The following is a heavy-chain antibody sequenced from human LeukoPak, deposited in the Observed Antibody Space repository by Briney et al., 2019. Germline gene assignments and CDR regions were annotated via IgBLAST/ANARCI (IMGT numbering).Heavy chain of an antibody. CDR1: GYTFTGYY. V-gene: IGHV1-2*02. D-gene: IGHD5-24*01. J-gene: IGHJ1*01. Sequence: ASVKVSCKASGYTFTGYYMHWVRQAPGQGLEWMGWINPNSGGTNYAQKFQGRVTMTRDTSISTAYMELRSLRSDDTAVYYCAREGEMATILYEYFQHWGQGTLVTVSS. CDR2: INPNSGGT. CDR3: AREGEMATILYEYFQH.